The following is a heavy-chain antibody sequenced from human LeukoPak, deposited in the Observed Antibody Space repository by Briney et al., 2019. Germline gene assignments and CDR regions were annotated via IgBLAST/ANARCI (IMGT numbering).Heavy chain of an antibody. Sequence: SETLSLTCTVSGGSINSGSYHWSWIRQPAGKALEWIGRIYPSGSTNYDPSLKSRVTISVDTSKNQFSLKLTSVTAADTAVYYCARQTGSGLFILPGGQGTLVTVSS. J-gene: IGHJ4*02. CDR2: IYPSGST. CDR3: ARQTGSGLFILP. CDR1: GGSINSGSYH. V-gene: IGHV4-61*02. D-gene: IGHD3/OR15-3a*01.